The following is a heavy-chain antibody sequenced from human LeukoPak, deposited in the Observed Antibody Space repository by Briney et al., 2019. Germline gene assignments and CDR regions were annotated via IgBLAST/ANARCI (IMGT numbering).Heavy chain of an antibody. CDR1: GFTFSSYE. D-gene: IGHD3-22*01. CDR3: ARDDYDSSGYYPPFLDY. J-gene: IGHJ4*02. V-gene: IGHV3-48*03. Sequence: GGSLRLSCAASGFTFSSYEMNWVRQAPGKGLEWVSYISSSDSTIYYADSVKGRFTISRDNAKNSLYLQMNSLRAEDTAVYYCARDDYDSSGYYPPFLDYWGQGTLVTVSS. CDR2: ISSSDSTI.